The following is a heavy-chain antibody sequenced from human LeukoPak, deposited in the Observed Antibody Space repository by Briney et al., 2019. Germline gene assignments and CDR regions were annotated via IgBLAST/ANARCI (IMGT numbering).Heavy chain of an antibody. Sequence: SQTLSLTCAVSGGSISSGGYSWSWIQQPPGKGLEWIGYIYHSGSTYYNPSLKSRVTISVDRSKNQFSLKLSSVTAADTAVYYCARGDSSGYYYRGDAFDIWGQGTMVTVSS. V-gene: IGHV4-30-2*01. CDR1: GGSISSGGYS. CDR2: IYHSGST. J-gene: IGHJ3*02. CDR3: ARGDSSGYYYRGDAFDI. D-gene: IGHD3-22*01.